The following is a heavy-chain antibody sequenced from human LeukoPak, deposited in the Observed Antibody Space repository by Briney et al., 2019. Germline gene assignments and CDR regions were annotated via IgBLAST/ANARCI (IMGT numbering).Heavy chain of an antibody. CDR2: INPNSGGT. D-gene: IGHD5-12*01. Sequence: ASVKVSSKASGYTFTGYYMHWVRQAPGQGLEWMGWINPNSGGTNYAQKFQGRVTMTRDTSISTAYMELSRLRSDDTAVYYCARVVVDIVATYIWFDPWGQGTLVTVSS. CDR3: ARVVVDIVATYIWFDP. V-gene: IGHV1-2*02. J-gene: IGHJ5*02. CDR1: GYTFTGYY.